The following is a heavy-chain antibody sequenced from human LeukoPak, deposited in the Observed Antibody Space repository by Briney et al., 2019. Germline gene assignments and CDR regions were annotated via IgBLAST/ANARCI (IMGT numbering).Heavy chain of an antibody. J-gene: IGHJ4*02. CDR2: ITPSGGSA. V-gene: IGHV1-46*01. D-gene: IGHD3-22*01. Sequence: ASVKVSCKASGYTFTNIHWVRQAPGQGLEWMGIITPSGGSATHAQTFQGRVTMTRDTSTSTVYMELSSLRSEDTAVYFCARVSQDSRGYKHVFDYWGQGTLVTVSS. CDR3: ARVSQDSRGYKHVFDY. CDR1: GYTFTN.